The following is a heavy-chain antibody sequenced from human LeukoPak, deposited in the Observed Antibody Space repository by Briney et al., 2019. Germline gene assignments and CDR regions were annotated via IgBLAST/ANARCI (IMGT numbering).Heavy chain of an antibody. CDR2: ISNSGSSI. V-gene: IGHV3-48*03. CDR1: GFTFSSYE. CDR3: ARVVPPLYYFDY. J-gene: IGHJ4*02. D-gene: IGHD3-10*01. Sequence: PGGSLRLSCAASGFTFSSYEMNWVRQAPGKGLEWLSHISNSGSSIHYADSVKGRFTISRDNAKNSLYLQMNSLRAEDTAVYFCARVVPPLYYFDYWGQGTLVTVSS.